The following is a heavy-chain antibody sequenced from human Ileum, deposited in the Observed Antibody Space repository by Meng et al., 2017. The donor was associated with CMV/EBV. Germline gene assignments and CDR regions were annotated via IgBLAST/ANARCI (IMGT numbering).Heavy chain of an antibody. Sequence: GESLKISCAASGFTFSSYGMHWVRQAPGRGLEWVSTISNTGAITFYADSVKGRFAISRDNSKNTLNLQMNGLRAEDTAIYYCAGGDYGGYFHWGQGTLVTVSS. J-gene: IGHJ4*02. CDR2: ISNTGAIT. CDR3: AGGDYGGYFH. D-gene: IGHD5-12*01. CDR1: GFTFSSYG. V-gene: IGHV3-23*01.